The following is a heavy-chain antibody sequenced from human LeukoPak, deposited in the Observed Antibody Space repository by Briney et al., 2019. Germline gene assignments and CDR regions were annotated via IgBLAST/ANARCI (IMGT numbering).Heavy chain of an antibody. CDR3: ARDGSIVGWSGYWSYYYYYYMDV. D-gene: IGHD3-3*01. Sequence: GASVKVSCKASGYTFTSYYMHWVRQAPGQGLEWMGIINPSGGSTSYAQKFQGRVTMTRDMSTSTVYMELSSLRSEDTAVYYCARDGSIVGWSGYWSYYYYYYMDVWGKGTTVTVSS. CDR2: INPSGGST. CDR1: GYTFTSYY. J-gene: IGHJ6*03. V-gene: IGHV1-46*01.